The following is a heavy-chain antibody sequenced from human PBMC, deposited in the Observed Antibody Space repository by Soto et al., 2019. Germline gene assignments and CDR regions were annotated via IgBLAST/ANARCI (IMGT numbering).Heavy chain of an antibody. CDR2: INAGNGNT. Sequence: QVQLVQSGAEEKKPGASVKVSCKASGYTFTSYAMHWVRQAPGQRLEWMGWINAGNGNTKYSQRFQGRVTITRDTSASTAYMELSSLRSEDTAVFFCARAVAVPADFDYWGQGTLVTVSS. D-gene: IGHD6-19*01. V-gene: IGHV1-3*05. CDR3: ARAVAVPADFDY. J-gene: IGHJ4*02. CDR1: GYTFTSYA.